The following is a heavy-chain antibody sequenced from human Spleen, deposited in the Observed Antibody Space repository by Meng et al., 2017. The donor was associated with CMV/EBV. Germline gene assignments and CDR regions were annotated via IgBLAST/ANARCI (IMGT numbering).Heavy chain of an antibody. D-gene: IGHD3-3*01. CDR1: GFTLSSYN. CDR3: ASFGLLKGPLVYGMDV. CDR2: ISTSSYT. J-gene: IGHJ6*02. V-gene: IGHV3-21*01. Sequence: GGSLRLSCAASGFTLSSYNMKWVRQAPGKGLEWVSFISTSSYTYYADSVKGRFTVSRDNAKNTLYLQMNSLRAEDTAVYYCASFGLLKGPLVYGMDVWGQGTTVTVSS.